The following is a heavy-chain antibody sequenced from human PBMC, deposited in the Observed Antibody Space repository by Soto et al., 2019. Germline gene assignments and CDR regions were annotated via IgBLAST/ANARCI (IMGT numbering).Heavy chain of an antibody. CDR2: INPSGGST. CDR3: ARAAPHIVVVTAFNYYGMDV. J-gene: IGHJ6*02. CDR1: GYTFTSYY. V-gene: IGHV1-46*01. D-gene: IGHD2-21*02. Sequence: ASVKVSCKASGYTFTSYYMHWVRQAPGQGLEWMGIINPSGGSTSYAQKFQGRVTMTRDTSTSTVYMELSSLRSEDTAVYYCARAAPHIVVVTAFNYYGMDVWGQGTTVTVS.